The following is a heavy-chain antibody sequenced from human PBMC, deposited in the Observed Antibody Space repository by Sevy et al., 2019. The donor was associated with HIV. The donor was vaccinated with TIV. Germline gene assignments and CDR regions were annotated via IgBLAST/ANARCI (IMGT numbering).Heavy chain of an antibody. V-gene: IGHV1-24*01. Sequence: ASVKVSCKVSGYTLTQFSMHWVRQAPGKGLEWMTTFDPEDGDPEDGKRIYAQKFLGRVTMTEDTSTDIAYMELSSLRSDDTAVYYCATTKDYYDSSGYPFDYWGQGTLVTVSS. J-gene: IGHJ4*02. CDR3: ATTKDYYDSSGYPFDY. D-gene: IGHD3-22*01. CDR2: FDPEDGDPEDGKR. CDR1: GYTLTQFS.